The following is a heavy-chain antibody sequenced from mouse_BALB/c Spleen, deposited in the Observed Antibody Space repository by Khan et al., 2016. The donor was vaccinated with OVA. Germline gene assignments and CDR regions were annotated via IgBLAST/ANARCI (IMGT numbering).Heavy chain of an antibody. CDR1: GYSITSDYA. J-gene: IGHJ2*01. V-gene: IGHV3-2*02. CDR2: ISYSGRN. Sequence: EVQLQESGPGLVKPSQSLSLTCTVTGYSITSDYAWNWIRQFPGNKLEWMGYISYSGRNSYNPSLTSRISITRDTSKNQFFLQLNSVTTEDTATYYCARSVTITTVVATDFDYWGQGTTLTVSS. CDR3: ARSVTITTVVATDFDY. D-gene: IGHD1-1*01.